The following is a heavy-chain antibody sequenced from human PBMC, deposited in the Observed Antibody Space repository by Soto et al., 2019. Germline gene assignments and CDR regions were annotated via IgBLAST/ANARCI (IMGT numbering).Heavy chain of an antibody. D-gene: IGHD2-8*01. CDR3: ARRVNGYFDY. Sequence: EVQLLESGGGLVQPGGSLTLSCAASGLRFRDYTMSWVRQAPGKVLESISVILSNYNTYYTDSVRGRFTISRDSSKNMLYLEMNSLRAEDTAVYYCARRVNGYFDYWGQGALVTVSS. CDR1: GLRFRDYT. J-gene: IGHJ4*02. V-gene: IGHV3-23*05. CDR2: ILSNYNT.